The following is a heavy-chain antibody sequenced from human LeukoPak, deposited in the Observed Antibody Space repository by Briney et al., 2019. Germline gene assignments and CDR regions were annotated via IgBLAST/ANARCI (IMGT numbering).Heavy chain of an antibody. Sequence: PSETLSLTCTVSGYSIRSGYPWGWIRQPPGEELEWIGSINYSGSTYDNPSLKSRLTISVDTSKNQLSLKLSSVTAADTAVYYCARSEIKDYSRYWGQGILVIVSS. J-gene: IGHJ4*02. CDR2: INYSGST. D-gene: IGHD4-11*01. CDR3: ARSEIKDYSRY. V-gene: IGHV4-38-2*02. CDR1: GYSIRSGYP.